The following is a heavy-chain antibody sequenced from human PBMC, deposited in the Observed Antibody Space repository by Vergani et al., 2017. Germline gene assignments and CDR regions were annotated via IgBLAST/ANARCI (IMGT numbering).Heavy chain of an antibody. Sequence: QLQLQESGPGRVKPSETLSLTCNVSGGSISSSSYSWGWIRQPPGKGLEWIGSIYYSGSTYYNPSLKSRVTISVDTSKNQFSLKLSSVTAADTAVDYCARDRWGSVVVPAANADYYYYGMDVWGQGTTVTVSS. D-gene: IGHD2-2*01. V-gene: IGHV4-39*07. CDR2: IYYSGST. CDR3: ARDRWGSVVVPAANADYYYYGMDV. J-gene: IGHJ6*02. CDR1: GGSISSSSYS.